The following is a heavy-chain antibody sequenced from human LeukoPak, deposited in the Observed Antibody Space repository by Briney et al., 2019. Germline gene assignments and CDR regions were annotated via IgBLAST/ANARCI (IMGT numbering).Heavy chain of an antibody. V-gene: IGHV1-69*04. CDR2: IMPILDIV. J-gene: IGHJ4*02. Sequence: AASVKVSCKASGGTFRNYGISWVRQAPGQGLEWMGRIMPILDIVNLAQKFQGRVTITADKSTTTAYMELNSLRSDDTAVYYCARDQGVAAAGVFDSWGQGTLVTVSS. CDR3: ARDQGVAAAGVFDS. CDR1: GGTFRNYG. D-gene: IGHD6-13*01.